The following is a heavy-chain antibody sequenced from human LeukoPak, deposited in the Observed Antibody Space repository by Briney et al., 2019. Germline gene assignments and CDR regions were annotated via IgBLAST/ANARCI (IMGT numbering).Heavy chain of an antibody. D-gene: IGHD3-3*01. V-gene: IGHV1-2*02. CDR2: INPNSGGT. Sequence: GASVKVSCKASGYTFTGYYMHWVRQAPGQGLEWMGWINPNSGGTNYAQKFQGRVTMTGDTSISTAYMELSRLRSDDAAVYYCARAPLRFLEWLSTSNYYGMDVWGQGTTVTVSS. CDR1: GYTFTGYY. CDR3: ARAPLRFLEWLSTSNYYGMDV. J-gene: IGHJ6*02.